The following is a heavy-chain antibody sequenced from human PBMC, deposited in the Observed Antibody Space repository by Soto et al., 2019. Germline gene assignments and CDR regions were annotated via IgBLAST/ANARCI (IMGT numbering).Heavy chain of an antibody. Sequence: TSETLSLTCAVSGYSISSGYYWGWIRQPPGKGLEWIGSIYHSGSTYYNPSLKSRVTISVDTSKNQFSLKLSSVTAADTAVYYCARGNSITMSHNWFDPWGQGTLVTVSS. CDR1: GYSISSGYY. V-gene: IGHV4-38-2*01. CDR3: ARGNSITMSHNWFDP. D-gene: IGHD3-10*02. J-gene: IGHJ5*02. CDR2: IYHSGST.